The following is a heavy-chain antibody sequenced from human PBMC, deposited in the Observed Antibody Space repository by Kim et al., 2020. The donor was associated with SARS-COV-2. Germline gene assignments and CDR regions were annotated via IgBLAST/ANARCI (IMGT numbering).Heavy chain of an antibody. V-gene: IGHV3-23*01. CDR1: GFIFSNYA. CDR2: ISASSGST. Sequence: GGSLRLSCVGSGFIFSNYAMTWVRQAPGKGLEWVAGISASSGSTSFADSVLGRFTISRDNSKNTVYLQMSSLRAEDAAVYFCVKVVDYTFGSSDSWGQGT. D-gene: IGHD4-4*01. J-gene: IGHJ4*02. CDR3: VKVVDYTFGSSDS.